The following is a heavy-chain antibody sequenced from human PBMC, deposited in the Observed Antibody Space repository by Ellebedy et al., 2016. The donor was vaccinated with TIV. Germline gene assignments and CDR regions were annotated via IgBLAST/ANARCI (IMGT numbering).Heavy chain of an antibody. CDR1: GFTFSSYA. Sequence: GESLKIPCVVSGFTFSSYAMTWVRQAPGKGLEWVSTISDSATTYYADSVKCRFTISRDNSKNTLYLQMNSLRAEDTAVYYCARAGSSGWEAYFDLWGRGTLVTVSS. D-gene: IGHD6-19*01. V-gene: IGHV3-23*01. CDR2: ISDSATT. J-gene: IGHJ2*01. CDR3: ARAGSSGWEAYFDL.